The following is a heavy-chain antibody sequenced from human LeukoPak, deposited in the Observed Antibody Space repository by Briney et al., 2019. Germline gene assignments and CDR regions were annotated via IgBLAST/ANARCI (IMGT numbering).Heavy chain of an antibody. Sequence: PGGSLRLSCAASGFTFSNAWMSGVRQAPGKGLEWVGSIKSKTDGGTTDYAAPVKGRFTISRDDSKNTLYLQMNSLKTEDTAVYYCTTGPYSSSSHEGYCSGGSCYYPDYWGQGTLVTVSS. J-gene: IGHJ4*02. CDR3: TTGPYSSSSHEGYCSGGSCYYPDY. CDR2: IKSKTDGGTT. D-gene: IGHD2-15*01. CDR1: GFTFSNAW. V-gene: IGHV3-15*01.